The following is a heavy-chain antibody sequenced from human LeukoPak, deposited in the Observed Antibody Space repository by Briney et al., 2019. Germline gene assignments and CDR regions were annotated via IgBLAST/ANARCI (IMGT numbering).Heavy chain of an antibody. J-gene: IGHJ4*02. CDR3: TRDRKPDYSNYGRPFDY. D-gene: IGHD4-11*01. CDR1: GGTFSSYT. CDR2: IIPILGIA. Sequence: LVKVSCKASGGTFSSYTISWVRQAPGQGLEWMGRIIPILGIANYAQKFQGRVTITADKSTSTAYMELSSLRSEDTAVYYCTRDRKPDYSNYGRPFDYWGQGTLVTVSS. V-gene: IGHV1-69*04.